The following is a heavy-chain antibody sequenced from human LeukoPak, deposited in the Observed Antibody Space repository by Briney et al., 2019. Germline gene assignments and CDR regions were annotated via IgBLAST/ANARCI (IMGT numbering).Heavy chain of an antibody. CDR1: GYTVTEFS. CDR2: YDPDDAET. J-gene: IGHJ4*02. V-gene: IGHV1-24*01. Sequence: ASVKVSCKGSGYTVTEFSIHWVPQAPGKGLEWMGGYDPDDAETVFARKFQGRVTMTEDTSTNTAYMELTSLISEDTAVYYCATGQTTPVLHDTLHFWGQGTLVTVSS. CDR3: ATGQTTPVLHDTLHF. D-gene: IGHD4-17*01.